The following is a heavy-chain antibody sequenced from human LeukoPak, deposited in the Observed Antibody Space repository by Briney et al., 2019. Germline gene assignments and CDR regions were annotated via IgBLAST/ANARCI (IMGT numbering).Heavy chain of an antibody. CDR1: GGTFSSYA. CDR2: IIPIFGTA. J-gene: IGHJ6*03. Sequence: ASVKVSCEASGGTFSSYAISWVRQAPGQGLEWMGGIIPIFGTANYAQKFQGRVTITADESTSTAYMELSSLRSEDTAVYYCARGAVRGVRRYYYYMDVWGKGTTVTISS. V-gene: IGHV1-69*13. CDR3: ARGAVRGVRRYYYYMDV. D-gene: IGHD3-10*01.